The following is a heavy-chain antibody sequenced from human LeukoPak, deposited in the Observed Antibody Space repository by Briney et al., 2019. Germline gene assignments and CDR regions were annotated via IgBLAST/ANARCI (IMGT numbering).Heavy chain of an antibody. V-gene: IGHV3-30*03. Sequence: GSLRLSCAASGFTFSNYGTHWVRQAPGKGLEWVAVISYDGSNKYYADSVKGRFTISRDNSKNTLYLQMSSLRAEDTAVYYCARGKWNYPFDYWGQGTLVTVSS. J-gene: IGHJ4*02. D-gene: IGHD1-7*01. CDR3: ARGKWNYPFDY. CDR2: ISYDGSNK. CDR1: GFTFSNYG.